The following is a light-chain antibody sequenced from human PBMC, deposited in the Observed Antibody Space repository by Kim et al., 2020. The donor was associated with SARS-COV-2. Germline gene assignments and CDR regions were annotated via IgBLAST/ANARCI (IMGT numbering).Light chain of an antibody. CDR2: QDS. V-gene: IGLV3-1*01. Sequence: SMAPGQTASITCYGDKLGDKYACWYQQKPGQSPVLVIYQDSKRPSGIPERFSGSNSGNTATLTISGTQAMDEADYYCQAWDSSVVFGGGTQLTVL. CDR1: KLGDKY. J-gene: IGLJ2*01. CDR3: QAWDSSVV.